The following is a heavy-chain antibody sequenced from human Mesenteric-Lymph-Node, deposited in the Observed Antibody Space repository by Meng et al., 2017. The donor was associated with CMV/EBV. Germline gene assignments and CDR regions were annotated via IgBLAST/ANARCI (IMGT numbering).Heavy chain of an antibody. Sequence: ASVKVSCKASGYIFTSYGISWVRQAPGQGLEWMGWISAYNGNTNYAQKLQGRVTMTTDTSTSTAYMELRSLRSDDTAVYYCARVYCSSTSCYTWGTDYWGQGTLVTVSS. CDR3: ARVYCSSTSCYTWGTDY. J-gene: IGHJ4*02. D-gene: IGHD2-2*02. CDR2: ISAYNGNT. V-gene: IGHV1-18*01. CDR1: GYIFTSYG.